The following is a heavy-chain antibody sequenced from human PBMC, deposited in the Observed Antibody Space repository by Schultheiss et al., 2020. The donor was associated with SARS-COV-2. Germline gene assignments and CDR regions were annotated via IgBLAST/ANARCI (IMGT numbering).Heavy chain of an antibody. V-gene: IGHV3-23*01. J-gene: IGHJ3*02. D-gene: IGHD3-3*01. CDR2: ISSSGGST. CDR3: ARGIYDFAIHDAFDI. CDR1: GFTFSRNA. Sequence: GGSLRLSCAASGFTFSRNAMSWVRQASGKGLEWVSSISSSGGSTYYADSVKGRFTISRDNSKNTLYLQMNSLRAEDTAVYYCARGIYDFAIHDAFDIWGQGTMVTVSS.